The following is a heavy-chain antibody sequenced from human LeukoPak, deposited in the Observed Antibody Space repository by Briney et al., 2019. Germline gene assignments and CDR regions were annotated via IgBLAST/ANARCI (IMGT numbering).Heavy chain of an antibody. V-gene: IGHV3-21*01. D-gene: IGHD2-2*01. CDR3: ARSEGYCSSTSCDAYYYYMDV. CDR1: GFTFSSFS. Sequence: GGSLRLSCAASGFTFSSFSMNWVRQAPGKGLEWVSSISTDSSYIYYADSVKGRFTISRDNAKSSLYLQMTSLRAEDTAVYYCARSEGYCSSTSCDAYYYYMDVWGKGTTVTVSS. CDR2: ISTDSSYI. J-gene: IGHJ6*03.